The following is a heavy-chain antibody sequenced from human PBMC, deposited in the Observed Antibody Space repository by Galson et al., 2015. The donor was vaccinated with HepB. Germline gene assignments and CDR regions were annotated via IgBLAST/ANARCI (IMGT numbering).Heavy chain of an antibody. D-gene: IGHD6-19*01. CDR3: ARETEAGPGPPDGFDI. CDR1: GFTFTNYG. Sequence: SLRLSCAASGFTFTNYGIHWVRQAPGKGLEWVSGIWYDGSNINYADSVKGRFTISRDNAKNSLYLQMNSLRAEDTAVYYCARETEAGPGPPDGFDIWGQGTLVTVSS. J-gene: IGHJ3*02. CDR2: IWYDGSNI. V-gene: IGHV3-33*08.